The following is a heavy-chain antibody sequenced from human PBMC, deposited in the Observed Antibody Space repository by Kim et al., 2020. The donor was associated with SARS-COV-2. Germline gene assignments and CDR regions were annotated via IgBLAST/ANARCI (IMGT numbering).Heavy chain of an antibody. CDR3: VGEGYSSSRFWGFDS. Sequence: ADSVKGRFAISRDDAKNTRYLQLNSLRAGDTAVYYCVGEGYSSSRFWGFDSWGQGTRVTVSS. V-gene: IGHV3-74*01. D-gene: IGHD6-13*01. J-gene: IGHJ4*02.